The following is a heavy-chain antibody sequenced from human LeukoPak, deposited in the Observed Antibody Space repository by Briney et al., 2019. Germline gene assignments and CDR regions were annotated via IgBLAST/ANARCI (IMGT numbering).Heavy chain of an antibody. Sequence: GTSVKVSCKASGFTLTWSAMKWVRRARGQRLEWIGWIVVGSGNTNYAQKFQERVTISRDMSTSTAYMELSSLRSEDTAVYYCAALVDYYDSSGYYVDYWGQGTLVTVSS. CDR3: AALVDYYDSSGYYVDY. CDR1: GFTLTWSA. V-gene: IGHV1-58*02. D-gene: IGHD3-22*01. J-gene: IGHJ4*02. CDR2: IVVGSGNT.